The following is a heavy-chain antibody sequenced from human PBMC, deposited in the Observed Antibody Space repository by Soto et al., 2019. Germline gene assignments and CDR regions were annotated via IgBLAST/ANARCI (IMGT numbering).Heavy chain of an antibody. D-gene: IGHD2-15*01. CDR2: INPNSGGT. CDR1: GYTFTGYY. J-gene: IGHJ3*02. CDR3: ARGYCSGGSCYYHDAFDI. V-gene: IGHV1-2*04. Sequence: QVQLVQSGAEVKKPGASVKVSCKASGYTFTGYYMHWVRQAPGQGLEWMGWINPNSGGTNYAQQFQGWGTMTRDTSISTAYMELSRLRSDVTAVYYCARGYCSGGSCYYHDAFDIWGQGTMVTVSS.